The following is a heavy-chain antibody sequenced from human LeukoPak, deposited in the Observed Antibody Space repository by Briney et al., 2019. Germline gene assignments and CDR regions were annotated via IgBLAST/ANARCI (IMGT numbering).Heavy chain of an antibody. V-gene: IGHV3-30*18. D-gene: IGHD1-26*01. CDR3: AKGQWGSGNALDS. CDR2: ISHDGNNK. Sequence: GRTLRLSCAASGFPFSDYGMYWVRQAPGKGLEWLAVISHDGNNKYYADSVKGRITISRDNSMNTLYLQMNSLRAEDTPGYYVAKGQWGSGNALDSWGQGTLVTGSS. CDR1: GFPFSDYG. J-gene: IGHJ4*02.